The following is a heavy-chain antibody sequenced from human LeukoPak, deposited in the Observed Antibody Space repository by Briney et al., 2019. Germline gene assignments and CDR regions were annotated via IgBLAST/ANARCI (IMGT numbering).Heavy chain of an antibody. D-gene: IGHD6-13*01. CDR1: GFTFSSYA. J-gene: IGHJ4*02. V-gene: IGHV3-23*01. Sequence: GGSPRLSCAASGFTFSSYAMSWGRQAPGEGLEWGSAISGSGDSTYYGDSVKGRFTISRDNSKNTLYLQMNSLRAEDTAVYYCAKTRPLDSSSWSHGDYWGQGTLVTVSS. CDR2: ISGSGDST. CDR3: AKTRPLDSSSWSHGDY.